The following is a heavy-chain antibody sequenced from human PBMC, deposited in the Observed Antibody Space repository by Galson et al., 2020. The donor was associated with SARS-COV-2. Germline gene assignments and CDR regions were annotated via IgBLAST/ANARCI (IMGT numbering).Heavy chain of an antibody. V-gene: IGHV3-9*01. Sequence: TGGSLRLSCAASGFPFDGYAMHWVRQAPGKGLEWVSGISWNSGSIGYADSVKGRFTISRDYAKNSLYLHMNSLRAEATALYYCAKDRRGWGSYGVKYYYDGMDVGGQGTTVTVSS. J-gene: IGHJ6*02. CDR1: GFPFDGYA. CDR2: ISWNSGSI. D-gene: IGHD3-16*01. CDR3: AKDRRGWGSYGVKYYYDGMDV.